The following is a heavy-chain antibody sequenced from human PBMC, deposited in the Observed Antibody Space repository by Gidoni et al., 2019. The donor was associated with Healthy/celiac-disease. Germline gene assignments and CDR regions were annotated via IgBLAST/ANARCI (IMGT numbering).Heavy chain of an antibody. CDR1: GGSISSSSYY. CDR3: ARSQGGMYYYDPFDI. Sequence: QLQLQESGPGLVKPSETLSLTCTVSGGSISSSSYYWGWIRQPPGKGLEWIGSIYYSGSTYYNPSLKSRVTISVDTSKNQFSLKLSSVTAADTAVYYCARSQGGMYYYDPFDIWGQGTMVTVSS. V-gene: IGHV4-39*01. J-gene: IGHJ3*02. CDR2: IYYSGST. D-gene: IGHD3-10*01.